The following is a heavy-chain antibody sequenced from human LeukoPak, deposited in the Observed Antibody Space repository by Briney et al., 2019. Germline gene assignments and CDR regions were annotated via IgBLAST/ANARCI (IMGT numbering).Heavy chain of an antibody. CDR2: ISPYNGKT. J-gene: IGHJ4*02. Sequence: ASVKVSCKASGYTFINYGIGWVRQAPGQGLEWMGWISPYNGKTKYAQNLQGRVTMTRDTSISTAYMELSRLRSDDTAVYYCARAEYSSGWYFDYWGQGTLVTVSS. D-gene: IGHD6-19*01. CDR3: ARAEYSSGWYFDY. V-gene: IGHV1-18*01. CDR1: GYTFINYG.